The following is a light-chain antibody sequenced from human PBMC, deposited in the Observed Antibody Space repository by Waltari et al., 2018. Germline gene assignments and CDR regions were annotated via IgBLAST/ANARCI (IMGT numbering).Light chain of an antibody. CDR3: SSYTASTTLI. V-gene: IGLV2-14*01. CDR2: DVS. Sequence: QSALTQPASVSGSPGQSITISCTGTSSDIGYYNYVSWYQQHPGKAPKIMIYDVSNRPAGVSTRFSDSKSGNTASLTISGLQAEDEADYYCSSYTASTTLIFGGGTKLTVL. CDR1: SSDIGYYNY. J-gene: IGLJ2*01.